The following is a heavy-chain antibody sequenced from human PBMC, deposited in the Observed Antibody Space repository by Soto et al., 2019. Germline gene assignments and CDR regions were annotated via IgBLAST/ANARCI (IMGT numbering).Heavy chain of an antibody. V-gene: IGHV1-8*01. CDR2: MNPNSGNT. CDR3: ARVADMDV. J-gene: IGHJ6*03. CDR1: GFGNTCKY. Sequence: KAPGFGNTCKYMKWVRQATGQGLEWMGWMNPNSGNTGYAQKFQGRVTMTRNTSISTAYMELSSLRSEDTAVYYCARVADMDVWGKGTTVTVSS.